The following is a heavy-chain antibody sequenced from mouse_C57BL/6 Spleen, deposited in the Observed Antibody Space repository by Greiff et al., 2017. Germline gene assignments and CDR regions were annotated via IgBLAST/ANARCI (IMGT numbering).Heavy chain of an antibody. CDR3: ARRVTVTYYAMDY. CDR2: IHPNSGST. D-gene: IGHD4-1*01. CDR1: GYTFTSYW. V-gene: IGHV1-64*01. Sequence: QVQLQQPGAELVKPGASVKLSCKASGYTFTSYWMHWVKPRPGQGLEWIGMIHPNSGSTNYNEKFKSKATLTVDKSSSTAYMQLSSLTSEDSAVYYCARRVTVTYYAMDYWSQGTSVTVSS. J-gene: IGHJ4*01.